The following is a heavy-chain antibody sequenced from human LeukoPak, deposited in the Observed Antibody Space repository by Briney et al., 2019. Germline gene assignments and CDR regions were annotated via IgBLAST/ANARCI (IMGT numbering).Heavy chain of an antibody. J-gene: IGHJ4*02. CDR1: GYTFTSYY. CDR3: AXDRAXXTIFGVVPGY. V-gene: IGHV1-46*01. Sequence: ASVKVSCKASGYTFTSYYMHWVRQAPGQGLEWMGIINPSGGSTSYAQKFQGRVTMTRDTSTSTVYMELSSLRSEDTAVYYCAXDRAXXTIFGVVPGYWGQGTLVTVSS. CDR2: INPSGGST. D-gene: IGHD3-3*01.